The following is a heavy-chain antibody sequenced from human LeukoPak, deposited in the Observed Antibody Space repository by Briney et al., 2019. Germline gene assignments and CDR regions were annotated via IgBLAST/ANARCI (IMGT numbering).Heavy chain of an antibody. CDR2: ISAYNGDT. J-gene: IGHJ4*02. V-gene: IGHV1-18*01. D-gene: IGHD3-10*01. CDR1: GCSFASFG. Sequence: ASVKVSCKASGCSFASFGINWVRQAPGQGLEWMGWISAYNGDTNYAQNLQGRVTMTTDTSTSTAYMDLRSLRSDDTAVYYCARGGYYGSGSFPDYWGQGTLVTVSS. CDR3: ARGGYYGSGSFPDY.